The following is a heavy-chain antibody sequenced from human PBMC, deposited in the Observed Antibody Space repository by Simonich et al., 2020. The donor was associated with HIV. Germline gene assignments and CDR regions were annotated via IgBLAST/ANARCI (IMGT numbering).Heavy chain of an antibody. J-gene: IGHJ4*02. CDR3: ARRDRELILYFDY. Sequence: QVQLQQWGAGLLKPSENLSLTCAVYGGWFSGYYWIWIRQPPGKGLDWIGEINHSEITNYKSSLNSRATISIDKSKNQVSLKLSSVTAADTAIYYCARRDRELILYFDYWGQGNLVTVSS. CDR2: INHSEIT. V-gene: IGHV4-34*01. D-gene: IGHD3-3*01. CDR1: GGWFSGYY.